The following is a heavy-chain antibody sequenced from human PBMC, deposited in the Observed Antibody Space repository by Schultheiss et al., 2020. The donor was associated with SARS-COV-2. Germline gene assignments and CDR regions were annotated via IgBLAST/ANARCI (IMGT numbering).Heavy chain of an antibody. V-gene: IGHV4-59*10. J-gene: IGHJ3*02. CDR3: ARGRQWLDDAFDI. D-gene: IGHD6-19*01. CDR1: GGSFSGYY. Sequence: SETLSLTCAVYGGSFSGYYWSWIRQPAGKGLEWIGRIYTSGSTNYNPSLKSRVTMSVDTSKNQFSLKLSSVTAADTAVYYCARGRQWLDDAFDIWGQGTMVTVSS. CDR2: IYTSGST.